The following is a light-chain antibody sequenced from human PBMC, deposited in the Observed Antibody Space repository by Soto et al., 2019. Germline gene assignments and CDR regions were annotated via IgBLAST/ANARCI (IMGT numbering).Light chain of an antibody. CDR2: GTS. V-gene: IGLV7-43*01. J-gene: IGLJ3*02. Sequence: QAVVTQEPSLTVSPGGTVTLTCASSTGAVTSGYYPNWFQQKPGQAPRALIYGTSNKHSWTPARFSGSLLGGKAALTLSGVQPEDEAEYYFLLYYGGGQLWVFGGGTKVTVL. CDR3: LLYYGGGQLWV. CDR1: TGAVTSGYY.